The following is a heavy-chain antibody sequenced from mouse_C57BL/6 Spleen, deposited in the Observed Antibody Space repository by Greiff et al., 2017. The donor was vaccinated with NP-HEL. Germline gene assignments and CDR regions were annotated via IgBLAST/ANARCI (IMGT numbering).Heavy chain of an antibody. CDR2: ISSGCSTI. V-gene: IGHV5-17*01. D-gene: IGHD1-1*01. J-gene: IGHJ4*01. Sequence: EVQRVESGGGLVKPGGSLKLSCAASGFTFSDYGMHWVRQAPEKGLEWVAYISSGCSTIYYADTVKGRFTISRDNAKNTLFLQMTSLRSEDTAMYYCARTSTVVARAMDYWGQGTSVTVSS. CDR1: GFTFSDYG. CDR3: ARTSTVVARAMDY.